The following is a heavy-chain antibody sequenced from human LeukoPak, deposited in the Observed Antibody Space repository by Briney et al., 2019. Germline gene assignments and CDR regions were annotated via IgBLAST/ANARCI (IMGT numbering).Heavy chain of an antibody. D-gene: IGHD1-26*01. CDR2: IIPIFGTA. V-gene: IGHV1-69*13. Sequence: SVKVSCKASGGTFSSYAISWVRQAPGQGLEWMGGIIPIFGTANYAQKFQGRVTITADESTSAAYMELSSLRSEDTAVYYCARLVGLLGDAFDIWGQGTMVTVSS. CDR1: GGTFSSYA. CDR3: ARLVGLLGDAFDI. J-gene: IGHJ3*02.